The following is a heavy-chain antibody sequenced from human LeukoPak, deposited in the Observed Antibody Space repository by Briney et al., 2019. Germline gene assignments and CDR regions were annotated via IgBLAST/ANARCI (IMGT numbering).Heavy chain of an antibody. CDR3: AREPPESYYFDY. CDR1: GYTFSDFY. CDR2: IKVSGGRT. Sequence: GASVKVSCKASGYTFSDFYVHWLRQAPGQGLEWMGIIKVSGGRTEYAQKFQGRVTMTRDMSTSTDYMELNNLRSEDTAVYYCAREPPESYYFDYWGQGTLVTVSS. J-gene: IGHJ4*02. V-gene: IGHV1-46*01.